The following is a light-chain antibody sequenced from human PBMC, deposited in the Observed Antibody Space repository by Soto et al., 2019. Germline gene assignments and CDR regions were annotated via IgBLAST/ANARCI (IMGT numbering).Light chain of an antibody. CDR1: QSVSTN. CDR2: GAS. J-gene: IGKJ2*01. CDR3: QQYKYWPPDKNT. Sequence: EIVMTQSPDTLSVSPGERATLSCRASQSVSTNLAWYQHKPGQAPRIVIYGASTRATGIPARFSGSGSGTDFTLTISSLQYEDFAVYYCQQYKYWPPDKNTFGRGTNLEIK. V-gene: IGKV3-15*01.